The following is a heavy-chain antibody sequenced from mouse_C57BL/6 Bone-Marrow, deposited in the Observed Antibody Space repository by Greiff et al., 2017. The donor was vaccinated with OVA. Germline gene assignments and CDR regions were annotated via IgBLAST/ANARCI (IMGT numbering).Heavy chain of an antibody. Sequence: QVQLKQSGPGLVAPSQRLSITCTVSGFSLTSYAISWVRQPPGKGLEWLGVIWTGGGTNYNSALKSRLSISKDNSKSQVFLKMNSLQTDDTARYYCARNYPYYGSSYSYAMDYWGQGTSVTVSS. D-gene: IGHD1-1*01. J-gene: IGHJ4*01. CDR3: ARNYPYYGSSYSYAMDY. CDR1: GFSLTSYA. V-gene: IGHV2-9-1*01. CDR2: IWTGGGT.